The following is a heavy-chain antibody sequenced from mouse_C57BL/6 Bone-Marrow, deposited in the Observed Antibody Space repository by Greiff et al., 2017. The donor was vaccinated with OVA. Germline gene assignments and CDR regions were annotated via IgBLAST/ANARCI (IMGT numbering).Heavy chain of an antibody. Sequence: QVQLQQSGAELARPGASVKLSCKASGYTFTSYGISWVKQRTGQGLEWIGEIYPRSGNTYYNETFKGKATLTADKSTSTEYMEIRSLTSEDSAVYVCERDDYRDFDVWGTGTTVTVSS. CDR2: IYPRSGNT. D-gene: IGHD2-3*01. CDR1: GYTFTSYG. V-gene: IGHV1-81*01. J-gene: IGHJ1*03. CDR3: ERDDYRDFDV.